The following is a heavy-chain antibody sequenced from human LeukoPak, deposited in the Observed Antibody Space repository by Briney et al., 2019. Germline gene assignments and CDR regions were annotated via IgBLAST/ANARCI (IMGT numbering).Heavy chain of an antibody. CDR1: GGSISSYY. D-gene: IGHD6-19*01. V-gene: IGHV4-59*01. CDR2: IYYSGST. CDR3: ARDSGPRFDY. Sequence: PSETLSLTCTVSGGSISSYYWSWIRQPPGKGLEWIGYIYYSGSTNYNPSLKSRVTISVDTSKNQFSLKVSSVTAADAAVYYCARDSGPRFDYWGQGTLVTVSS. J-gene: IGHJ4*02.